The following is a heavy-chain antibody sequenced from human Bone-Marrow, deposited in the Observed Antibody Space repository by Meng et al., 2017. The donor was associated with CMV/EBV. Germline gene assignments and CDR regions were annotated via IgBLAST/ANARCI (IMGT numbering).Heavy chain of an antibody. CDR3: FGLPKNSTPPFDP. Sequence: GGSLRLSCAASGFTFTDFYMSWIRQAPGKGLEWISYISDNGYSIYYVESVKGRFTISRDNAKNSLFLQMNSLRAEDTAVYYCFGLPKNSTPPFDPHGRRTLVTVSS. V-gene: IGHV3-11*04. D-gene: IGHD3-10*01. CDR2: ISDNGYSI. CDR1: GFTFTDFY. J-gene: IGHJ2*01.